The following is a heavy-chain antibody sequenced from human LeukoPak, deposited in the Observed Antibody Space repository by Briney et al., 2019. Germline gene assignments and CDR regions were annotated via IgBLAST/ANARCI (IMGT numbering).Heavy chain of an antibody. CDR3: AMAKPYDNNGYSPELRY. J-gene: IGHJ4*02. Sequence: ASVKVSCKPSGYTFTSYYIHWLRQAPGQGFEWLGWSDPNSGAPKYEHFQGRVTMTWDTSIDTAYMDLTRMTSDDTAVYYCAMAKPYDNNGYSPELRYWGQGTLVTVS. D-gene: IGHD3-22*01. CDR1: GYTFTSYY. V-gene: IGHV1-2*02. CDR2: SDPNSGAP.